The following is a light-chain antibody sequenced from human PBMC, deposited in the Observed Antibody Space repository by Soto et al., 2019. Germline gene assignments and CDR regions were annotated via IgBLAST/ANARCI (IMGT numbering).Light chain of an antibody. J-gene: IGKJ4*01. CDR1: QSISSH. Sequence: EIVLTQSPATLSLSPGERAALSCRATQSISSHLAWYQQKPCQAPRLLIYDAPNRATGIPARFSGSGSVTDFTLAISSLGPEDFAVYYCQQRSTWPLTFGGGTKVEIK. CDR3: QQRSTWPLT. V-gene: IGKV3-11*01. CDR2: DAP.